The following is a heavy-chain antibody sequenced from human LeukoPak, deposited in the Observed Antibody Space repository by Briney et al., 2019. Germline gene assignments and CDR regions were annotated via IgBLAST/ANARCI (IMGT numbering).Heavy chain of an antibody. CDR2: ISGTSGNT. CDR3: TKGDCSGGDCYGGADY. V-gene: IGHV3-23*01. Sequence: GGSLRLSCVASGFTFENYAMKWVRQAPGKGLEWVSAISGTSGNTFYADSVKGRFTISRDNSKNTLYLQMTSLRAVDTAIYYRTKGDCSGGDCYGGADYWGQGTLIIVSS. J-gene: IGHJ4*02. CDR1: GFTFENYA. D-gene: IGHD2-21*02.